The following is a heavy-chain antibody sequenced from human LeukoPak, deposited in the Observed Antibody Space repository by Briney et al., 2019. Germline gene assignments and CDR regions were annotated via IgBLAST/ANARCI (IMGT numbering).Heavy chain of an antibody. V-gene: IGHV4-38-2*02. CDR1: GYSISSGYY. Sequence: SETLSLTCTVSGYSISSGYYWGWIRQPPGKGLEWIGSIYHSGSTYYNPSLKSRVTISVDTSKNQFSLKLSSVTAADTAVYYCARFRIVGATHGYWGQGTLVTVSS. CDR3: ARFRIVGATHGY. J-gene: IGHJ4*02. CDR2: IYHSGST. D-gene: IGHD1-26*01.